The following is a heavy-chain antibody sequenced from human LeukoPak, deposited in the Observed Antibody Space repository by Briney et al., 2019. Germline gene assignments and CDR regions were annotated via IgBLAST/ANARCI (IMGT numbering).Heavy chain of an antibody. CDR1: GVTFSSYW. CDR3: AAAYSSSGLSY. CDR2: INQDGSEN. V-gene: IGHV3-7*05. D-gene: IGHD6-6*01. J-gene: IGHJ4*02. Sequence: GGSLRLPCAASGVTFSSYWMSWVRQAPGQGLEWVANINQDGSENYYVDSVKGRFTISRDNAKNSLYLQMNSLRSEDTAVYYCAAAYSSSGLSYWGQGTLVTVSS.